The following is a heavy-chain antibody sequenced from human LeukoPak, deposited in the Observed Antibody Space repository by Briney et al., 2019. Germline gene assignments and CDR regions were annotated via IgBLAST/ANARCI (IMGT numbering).Heavy chain of an antibody. V-gene: IGHV3-30*18. D-gene: IGHD5-18*01. CDR1: GFTFSSYG. CDR2: ISYDGSNK. CDR3: AKCGYSYDTFDY. J-gene: IGHJ4*02. Sequence: GGSLRLSCAASGFTFSSYGMHWVRQAPGKGLEWVAVISYDGSNKYYADSVKGRFTISRDNSKNTLYLQMNSLRAEDTVVYYCAKCGYSYDTFDYWGQGTLVTVSS.